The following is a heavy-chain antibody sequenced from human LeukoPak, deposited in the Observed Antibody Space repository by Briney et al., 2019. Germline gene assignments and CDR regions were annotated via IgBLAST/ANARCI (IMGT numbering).Heavy chain of an antibody. J-gene: IGHJ5*02. CDR1: GGTFSSYA. CDR2: IIPIFGTA. CDR3: ASAIVVVTAIPGWFDP. V-gene: IGHV1-69*05. D-gene: IGHD2-21*02. Sequence: VASVKVSCKASGGTFSSYAISWVRQAPGQGLEWMGGIIPIFGTANYAQKFQGRVTITTDESTSTAYMEPSSLRSEDTAVYYCASAIVVVTAIPGWFDPWGQGTLVTVSS.